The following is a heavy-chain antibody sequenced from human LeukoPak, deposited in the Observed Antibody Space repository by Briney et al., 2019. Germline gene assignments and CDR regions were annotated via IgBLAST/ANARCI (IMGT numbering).Heavy chain of an antibody. Sequence: GGSLRLSCAASGFTFSSYAMSWVRQAPGKGLEWVSAISGSGGSTYYADSVKGRFTISRDGSKNTLYLQMNSLRAEDTAVYYCAKDFSLCDDYYFDYWGQGSLVTVSS. CDR2: ISGSGGST. D-gene: IGHD2-21*02. V-gene: IGHV3-23*01. CDR1: GFTFSSYA. J-gene: IGHJ4*02. CDR3: AKDFSLCDDYYFDY.